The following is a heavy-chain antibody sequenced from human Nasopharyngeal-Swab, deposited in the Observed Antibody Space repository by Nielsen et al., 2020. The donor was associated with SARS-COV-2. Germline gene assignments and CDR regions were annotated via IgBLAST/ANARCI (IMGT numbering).Heavy chain of an antibody. D-gene: IGHD6-13*01. CDR2: ISSSSSYI. CDR1: GFTFSSYS. V-gene: IGHV3-21*01. CDR3: ARDDLTSIAAAGVDAFDI. Sequence: GESLKISCAASGFTFSSYSMNWVRQAPGKGLEWVSSISSSSSYIYYADSVKGRFTISRDNAKNSLYLQMNSLRAEDTAVYYCARDDLTSIAAAGVDAFDIWGQGTMVTVSS. J-gene: IGHJ3*02.